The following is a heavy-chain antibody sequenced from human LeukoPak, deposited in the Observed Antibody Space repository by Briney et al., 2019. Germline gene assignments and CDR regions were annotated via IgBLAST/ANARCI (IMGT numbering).Heavy chain of an antibody. CDR1: GFTFSSYG. Sequence: GGSLRLSCAASGFTFSSYGMHWVRQAPGKGLEWVAFIRYDGSNKYYADSVKGRFTISRDNSENTLYLQMNSLRAEDTAVYYCARGLSLYGDYYFDYWGQGTLVTVSS. CDR2: IRYDGSNK. CDR3: ARGLSLYGDYYFDY. D-gene: IGHD4-17*01. J-gene: IGHJ4*02. V-gene: IGHV3-30*02.